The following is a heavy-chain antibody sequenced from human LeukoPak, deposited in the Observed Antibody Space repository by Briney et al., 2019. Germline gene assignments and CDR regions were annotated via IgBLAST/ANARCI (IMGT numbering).Heavy chain of an antibody. CDR1: GFTFSSYA. J-gene: IGHJ4*02. CDR3: ARVREDYYDSSGYYYSIYFDY. V-gene: IGHV3-30*04. Sequence: GRSLRLSCAASGFTFSSYAMHWVRQAPGKGLEWVAVISYDGSNKYYADSVKGRFTISRDNSKNTLYLQMNSLRAEDTAVYYCARVREDYYDSSGYYYSIYFDYWGQGTLVTVSS. CDR2: ISYDGSNK. D-gene: IGHD3-22*01.